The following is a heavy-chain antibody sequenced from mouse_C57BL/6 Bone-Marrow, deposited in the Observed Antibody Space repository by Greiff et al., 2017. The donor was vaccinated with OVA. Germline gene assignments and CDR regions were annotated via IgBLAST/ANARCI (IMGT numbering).Heavy chain of an antibody. CDR3: ARSNGSSLYWYFDV. CDR2: IYPRSGNT. CDR1: GYTFTSYG. V-gene: IGHV1-81*01. D-gene: IGHD1-1*01. J-gene: IGHJ1*03. Sequence: QVQLKQSGAELARPGASVKLSCKASGYTFTSYGISWVKQRTGQGLEWIGEIYPRSGNTYYNEKFKGKATLTADKSSSTAYMELRSLTSEDSAVYFCARSNGSSLYWYFDVWGTGTTVTVSS.